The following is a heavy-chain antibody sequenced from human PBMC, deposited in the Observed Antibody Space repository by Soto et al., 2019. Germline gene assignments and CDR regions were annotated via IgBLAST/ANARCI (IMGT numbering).Heavy chain of an antibody. J-gene: IGHJ4*02. CDR2: TRHDGSNT. D-gene: IGHD1-26*01. V-gene: IGHV3-33*01. Sequence: QVQLVESGGGVVQPGRSLRLSCAASGFTFSGYGMHWVRQAPGKGLEWVAITRHDGSNTYYADSVRGRFTISRDNSKKTLYLQMDSLRAEDTAVYYCARDGVGATTFSGYFDYWGQGTLVTVSS. CDR1: GFTFSGYG. CDR3: ARDGVGATTFSGYFDY.